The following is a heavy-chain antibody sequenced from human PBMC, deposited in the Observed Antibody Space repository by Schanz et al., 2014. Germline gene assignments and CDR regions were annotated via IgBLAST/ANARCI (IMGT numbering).Heavy chain of an antibody. CDR2: IGVDGTTT. CDR3: AKVRYSSGWRGDYFDE. V-gene: IGHV3-23*01. D-gene: IGHD6-25*01. J-gene: IGHJ4*02. Sequence: EVQLMESGGGLVKPGGSLRLSCVASGFAFSSFAMTWVRQAPGKGLEWVSVIGVDGTTTYYADSVKGRFTISRDNSKNTLYLQMNSLRPEDTAVYYCAKVRYSSGWRGDYFDEWGQGTLVTVSS. CDR1: GFAFSSFA.